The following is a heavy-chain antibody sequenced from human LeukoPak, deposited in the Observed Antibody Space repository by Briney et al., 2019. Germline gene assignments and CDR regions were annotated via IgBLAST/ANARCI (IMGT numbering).Heavy chain of an antibody. CDR1: GGTFSSYA. CDR2: IIPIFGTA. V-gene: IGHV1-69*05. D-gene: IGHD2-2*01. J-gene: IGHJ4*02. CDR3: ARVMVKYQLLLDFDY. Sequence: SVKVSCKASGGTFSSYAISWARQAPGQGLEWMGGIIPIFGTANYAQKFQGRVTITTDESTSTAYMELSSLRSEDTAVYYCARVMVKYQLLLDFDYWGQGTLVTVSS.